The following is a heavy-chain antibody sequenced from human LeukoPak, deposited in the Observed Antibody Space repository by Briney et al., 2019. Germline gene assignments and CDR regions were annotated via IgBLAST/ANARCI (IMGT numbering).Heavy chain of an antibody. CDR2: IYYSGST. CDR1: GGSISSGGYY. Sequence: PSQTLSLTCTVSGGSISSGGYYWSWIRQHPGKGLEWLGYIYYSGSTYYNPSLKSRVTISVDTSKNQFSLKLSSVTAADTAVYYCMGYCSSTSCYVGDSNWFDPWGQGTLVTVSS. D-gene: IGHD2-2*01. J-gene: IGHJ5*02. V-gene: IGHV4-31*03. CDR3: MGYCSSTSCYVGDSNWFDP.